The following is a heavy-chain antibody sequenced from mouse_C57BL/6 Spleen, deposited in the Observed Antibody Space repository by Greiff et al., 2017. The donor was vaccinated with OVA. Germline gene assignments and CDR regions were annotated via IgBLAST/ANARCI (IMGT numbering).Heavy chain of an antibody. J-gene: IGHJ3*01. D-gene: IGHD2-4*01. CDR1: GYTFTEYT. CDR3: ARHWIYYDYDQAWFAY. Sequence: QVQLKQSGAELVKPGASVKLSCKASGYTFTEYTIHWVKQRSGQGLEWIGWFYPGSGSIKYNEKFKDKATLTADKSSSTVYMELSRLTSEDSAVYFCARHWIYYDYDQAWFAYWGQGTLVTVSA. V-gene: IGHV1-62-2*01. CDR2: FYPGSGSI.